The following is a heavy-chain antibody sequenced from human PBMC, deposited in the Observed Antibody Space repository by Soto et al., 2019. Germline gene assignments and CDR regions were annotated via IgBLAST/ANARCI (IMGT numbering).Heavy chain of an antibody. V-gene: IGHV3-23*01. CDR1: GFTFSSYA. D-gene: IGHD3-22*01. CDR2: ISGSGGST. J-gene: IGHJ6*02. Sequence: GGSLRLSCAASGFTFSSYAMSWVRQAPGKGLEWVSAISGSGGSTYYADSVKGRFTISRDDSKNTLYLQMNSLRAEDTAVYYCAKASRYYDSSGSGGMDVWGQGTTVTVSS. CDR3: AKASRYYDSSGSGGMDV.